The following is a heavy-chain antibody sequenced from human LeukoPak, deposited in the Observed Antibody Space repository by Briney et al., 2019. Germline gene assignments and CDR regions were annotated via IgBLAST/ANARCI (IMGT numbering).Heavy chain of an antibody. CDR2: IRYDGSNK. V-gene: IGHV3-30*02. J-gene: IGHJ4*02. CDR3: ARTEVWGSYRYDY. Sequence: GGSLRLSCAASGFTFSSYGMHWVRQAPGKGLEWVAFIRYDGSNKYYADSVKGRFTISRDNSKNTLYLQMNSLRAEDTAVYYCARTEVWGSYRYDYWGQGTLVTVSS. CDR1: GFTFSSYG. D-gene: IGHD3-16*02.